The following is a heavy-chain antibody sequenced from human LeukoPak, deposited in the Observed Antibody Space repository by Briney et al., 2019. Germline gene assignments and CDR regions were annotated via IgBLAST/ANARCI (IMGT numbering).Heavy chain of an antibody. D-gene: IGHD3-16*02. CDR2: IWYDGSNK. J-gene: IGHJ4*02. V-gene: IGHV3-33*01. Sequence: GGSLRLSCAASGFTFSNYGRHWFRQAPGKGLEGGAVIWYDGSNKYYADSVKGRFTISRDNSKNTLYLQMNSLRAEDTAVYYCAGTMITFGGVIASFDYWGQGTLVTVSS. CDR3: AGTMITFGGVIASFDY. CDR1: GFTFSNYG.